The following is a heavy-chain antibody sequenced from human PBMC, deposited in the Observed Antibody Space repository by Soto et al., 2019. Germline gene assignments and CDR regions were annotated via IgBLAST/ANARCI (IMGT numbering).Heavy chain of an antibody. Sequence: DVQLVESGGGLVQPGGSLRLSCAASGFTFSNYWMHWVRQGPGQGLKWVSRINSDGTRKNHAESVKGRLTISRDNAKKTLYLQMNSLTADDTAVYYCARAGHMNTPTPLSWFDSWGQGTLVSVSS. CDR2: INSDGTRK. D-gene: IGHD3-16*01. CDR3: ARAGHMNTPTPLSWFDS. V-gene: IGHV3-74*01. CDR1: GFTFSNYW. J-gene: IGHJ5*01.